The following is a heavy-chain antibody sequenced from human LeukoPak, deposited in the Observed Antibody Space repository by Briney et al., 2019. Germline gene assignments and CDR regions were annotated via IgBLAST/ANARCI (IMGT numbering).Heavy chain of an antibody. V-gene: IGHV3-23*01. J-gene: IGHJ5*02. Sequence: DSVKGRFTISKDNSEDTVYLQMNSLRAEDTAVYYCANLEITMIRGPWGQGTLVTVSS. D-gene: IGHD3-10*01. CDR3: ANLEITMIRGP.